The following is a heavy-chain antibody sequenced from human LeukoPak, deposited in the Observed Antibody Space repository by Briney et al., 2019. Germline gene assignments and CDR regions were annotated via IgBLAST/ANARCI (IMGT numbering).Heavy chain of an antibody. J-gene: IGHJ4*02. CDR3: ARRDSSGWGSFDY. CDR2: IYPGDSDT. Sequence: GESLTISCKGSGYSFTNYWIGWVRQMPGKGLEWMGIIYPGDSDTRHSPSFQGQVTISVDKSISTAYLQWSSLKASDTAMYYCARRDSSGWGSFDYWGQGTLVTVSS. D-gene: IGHD6-19*01. CDR1: GYSFTNYW. V-gene: IGHV5-51*01.